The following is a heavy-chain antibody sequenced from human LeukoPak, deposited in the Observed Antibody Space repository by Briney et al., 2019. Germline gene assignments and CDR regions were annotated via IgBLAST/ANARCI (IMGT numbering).Heavy chain of an antibody. D-gene: IGHD1-26*01. J-gene: IGHJ4*02. V-gene: IGHV3-23*01. Sequence: PGGSLRLSCAASGFTFSSYAMIWVRQAPGKGLEWVSTLSGSAYSTYYVDSVKGRFTISRDNSKNTLFLQMNSLRAEDTAIYYCAKDSVGATVHYFDYWGQGTLVTVSS. CDR1: GFTFSSYA. CDR3: AKDSVGATVHYFDY. CDR2: LSGSAYST.